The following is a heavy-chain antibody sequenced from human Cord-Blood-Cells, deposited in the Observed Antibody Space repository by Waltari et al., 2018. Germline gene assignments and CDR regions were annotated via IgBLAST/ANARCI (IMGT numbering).Heavy chain of an antibody. Sequence: GLEWMGGFDPEDGETIYAQKFQGRVTMTEDTSTDTAYMELSSLRSEDTAVYYCATEPYFYWGQGTLVTVSS. CDR2: FDPEDGET. D-gene: IGHD3-9*01. J-gene: IGHJ4*02. V-gene: IGHV1-24*01. CDR3: ATEPYFY.